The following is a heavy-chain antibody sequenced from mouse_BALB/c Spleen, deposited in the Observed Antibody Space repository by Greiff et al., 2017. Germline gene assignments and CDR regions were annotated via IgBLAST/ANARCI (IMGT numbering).Heavy chain of an antibody. J-gene: IGHJ4*01. CDR1: GYAFTNYL. D-gene: IGHD2-1*01. CDR3: SRYGNYGDAMDY. V-gene: IGHV1-54*01. Sequence: QVQLQQSGAELVRPGTSVKVSCKASGYAFTNYLIEWVKQRPGQGLEWIGVINPGSGGTNYNEKFKGKATLTADKSSSTAYMQLSSLTSDDSAVYYCSRYGNYGDAMDYWGQGTSVTVSS. CDR2: INPGSGGT.